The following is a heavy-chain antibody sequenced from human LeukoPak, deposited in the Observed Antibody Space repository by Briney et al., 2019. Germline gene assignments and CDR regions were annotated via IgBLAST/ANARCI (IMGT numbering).Heavy chain of an antibody. CDR1: GYSISNGYY. CDR3: ARQPWGVRGVQRRGWFDP. CDR2: IYHSGGT. V-gene: IGHV4-38-2*02. J-gene: IGHJ5*02. D-gene: IGHD3-10*01. Sequence: PSETLSLTCTVSGYSISNGYYWAWIRQPPGKGLEWIGSIYHSGGTYYNPSLKSRVTISVDTSKNQFSLKLSSVTAADTAVYYCARQPWGVRGVQRRGWFDPWGQGTLVTVSS.